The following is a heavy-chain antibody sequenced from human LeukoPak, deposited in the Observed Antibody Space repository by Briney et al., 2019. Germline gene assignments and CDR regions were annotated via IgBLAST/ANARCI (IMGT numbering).Heavy chain of an antibody. D-gene: IGHD1-26*01. CDR3: AKRGSSGSYRYLEY. CDR1: GFTFSGYG. CDR2: ISYDGSKQ. J-gene: IGHJ4*02. Sequence: GGSLRLSCAASGFTFSGYGMHWVRQAPGKGLEWVAIISYDGSKQYYADSVKGRFTISRDNSKNTLYLQMNSLRAEDTAVYYCAKRGSSGSYRYLEYWGQGTLVTVSS. V-gene: IGHV3-30*18.